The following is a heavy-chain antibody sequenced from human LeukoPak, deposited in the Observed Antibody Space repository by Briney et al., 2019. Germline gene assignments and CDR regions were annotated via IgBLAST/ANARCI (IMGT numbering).Heavy chain of an antibody. Sequence: SETLSLTCAVSGASISDFSWSWIRQPPGKGLEWIGHVSDSDTTNYNPSFKSRVTISTDTSKNQFSLRLTSVTAADTAVYYCARAGTSPALPDYWGQGTLVTVSS. V-gene: IGHV4-59*01. J-gene: IGHJ4*02. CDR2: VSDSDTT. D-gene: IGHD1-14*01. CDR3: ARAGTSPALPDY. CDR1: GASISDFS.